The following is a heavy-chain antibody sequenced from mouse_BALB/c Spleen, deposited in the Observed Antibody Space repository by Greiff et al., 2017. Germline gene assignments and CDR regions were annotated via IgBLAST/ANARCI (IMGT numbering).Heavy chain of an antibody. D-gene: IGHD4-1*01. CDR3: ARELAYAMDY. Sequence: EVKLMESGAELVKPGASVKLSCTASGFNIKDTYMHWVKQRPEQGLEWIGRIDPANGNTKYDPKFQGKATITADTSSNTAYLQLSSLTSEDTAVYYCARELAYAMDYWGQGTSVTVSS. CDR1: GFNIKDTY. J-gene: IGHJ4*01. CDR2: IDPANGNT. V-gene: IGHV14-3*02.